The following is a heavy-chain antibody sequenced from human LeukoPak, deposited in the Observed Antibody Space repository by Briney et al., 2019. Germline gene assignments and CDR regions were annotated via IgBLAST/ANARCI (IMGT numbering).Heavy chain of an antibody. CDR2: IFYSGRT. CDR3: ARVGGRDYDFWSGSAQYYFDY. CDR1: GGSISSYY. V-gene: IGHV4-59*08. D-gene: IGHD3-3*01. J-gene: IGHJ4*02. Sequence: SETLSLTCIVSGGSISSYYWSWIRQPPGKGLEWIGYIFYSGRTNYNPSLESRVTISIDTSKNQFSLRLRSVTAADTAVYYCARVGGRDYDFWSGSAQYYFDYWGQGTLVTVSS.